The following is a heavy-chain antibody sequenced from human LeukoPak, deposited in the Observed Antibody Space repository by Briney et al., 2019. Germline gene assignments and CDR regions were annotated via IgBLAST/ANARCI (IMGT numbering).Heavy chain of an antibody. Sequence: SETLSLACTVSGGSISSSSFFWGWIRQPPGKGLEWIGSIYYSGSTYYNPSLKSRVTISVDTSKSQFSLKLSSVTAADTAVYYCARYCSSTSCNIEFWGQGTLVTVSS. CDR2: IYYSGST. D-gene: IGHD2-2*01. CDR1: GGSISSSSFF. J-gene: IGHJ4*02. V-gene: IGHV4-39*01. CDR3: ARYCSSTSCNIEF.